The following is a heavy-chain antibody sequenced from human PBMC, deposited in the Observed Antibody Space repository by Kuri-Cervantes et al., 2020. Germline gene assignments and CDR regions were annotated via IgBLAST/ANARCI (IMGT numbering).Heavy chain of an antibody. J-gene: IGHJ5*02. D-gene: IGHD5-18*01. V-gene: IGHV3-30*02. Sequence: GESLKISCAASGFTFSSYGMHWVRQAPGKGLEWVAVIWYDGSEKYYADSVKGRFTVSRDNSKNTLYLQMNSLRAEDTAVYYCAKDVFVDTAMAPLTWGQGTLVTVSS. CDR2: IWYDGSEK. CDR3: AKDVFVDTAMAPLT. CDR1: GFTFSSYG.